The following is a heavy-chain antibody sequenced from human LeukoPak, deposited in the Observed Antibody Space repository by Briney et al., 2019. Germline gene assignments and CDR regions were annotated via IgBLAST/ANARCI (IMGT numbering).Heavy chain of an antibody. J-gene: IGHJ4*02. CDR1: GFTFSDYY. V-gene: IGHV3-11*06. CDR3: ARMGIAAVGTYYFDY. CDR2: ISRNSYT. Sequence: PGGSLRLSCAASGFTFSDYYMSWIRQAPGKGLEWVSYISRNSYTNYADSVKGRFTISRENAKNSLYLQMASLRAEDTAVYYCARMGIAAVGTYYFDYWGQGTLDAVSS. D-gene: IGHD6-13*01.